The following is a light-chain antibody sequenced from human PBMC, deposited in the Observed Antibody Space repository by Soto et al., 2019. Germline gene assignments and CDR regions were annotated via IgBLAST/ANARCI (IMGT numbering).Light chain of an antibody. CDR1: QGIRND. CDR2: AAS. J-gene: IGKJ4*01. Sequence: AVQMTHSTSSLSASVGDTVTITCVASQGIRNDLVCYQQRPGKAPKLLIYAASSLQSGVPPRFTGSGSGTDFTLTISFLQREAFAAYYCLQDYNYPLSFGGVSKVAIK. V-gene: IGKV1-6*01. CDR3: LQDYNYPLS.